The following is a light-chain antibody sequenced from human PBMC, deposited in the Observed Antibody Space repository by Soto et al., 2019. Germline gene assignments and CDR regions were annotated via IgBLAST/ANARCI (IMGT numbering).Light chain of an antibody. Sequence: EIVLTQSPGTLSLSPGERATLSCRASQRVSSSYLAWYQQKPGQAHRLLLYGASSRATGIPDRFSVSGSGTDFTLTISRLEPECFAVYDGQHYCSLPRTLGQGNKVEIK. CDR1: QRVSSSY. CDR3: QHYCSLPRT. CDR2: GAS. J-gene: IGKJ1*01. V-gene: IGKV3-20*01.